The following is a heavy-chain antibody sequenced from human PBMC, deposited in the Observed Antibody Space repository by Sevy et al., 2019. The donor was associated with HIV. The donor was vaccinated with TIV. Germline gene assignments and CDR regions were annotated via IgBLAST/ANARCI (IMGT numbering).Heavy chain of an antibody. CDR1: GGSISTYY. J-gene: IGHJ4*02. V-gene: IGHV4-59*12. CDR2: IHYSGST. D-gene: IGHD6-13*01. Sequence: SETLSLTCIVSGGSISTYYWSWIRQPPGKGLEWIGYIHYSGSTNYNPSLKSRVTISVDTSKNQFSLKLSSVTAADTAVYYCARDRNLVAAAGSNRGIFDYWGQGTLVTVSS. CDR3: ARDRNLVAAAGSNRGIFDY.